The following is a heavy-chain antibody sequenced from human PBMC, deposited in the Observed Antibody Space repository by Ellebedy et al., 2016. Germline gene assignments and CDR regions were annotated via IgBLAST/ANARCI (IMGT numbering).Heavy chain of an antibody. CDR1: GGSFSGYY. V-gene: IGHV4-34*01. D-gene: IGHD3-3*01. J-gene: IGHJ6*03. Sequence: SETLSLXXAVYGGSFSGYYWSWIRQPPGKGLEWIGEINHSGSTNYNPSLKSRVTISVDTSKNQFSLKLSSVTAADTAVYYCARGLAIFGVLKGYYYYMDVWGKGTTVTVSS. CDR3: ARGLAIFGVLKGYYYYMDV. CDR2: INHSGST.